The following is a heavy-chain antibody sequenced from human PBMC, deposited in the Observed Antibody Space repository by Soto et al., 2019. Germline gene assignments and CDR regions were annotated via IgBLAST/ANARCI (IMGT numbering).Heavy chain of an antibody. CDR2: ISYDGSNK. Sequence: PRGSLRLSCAASGFTFSSYAMHWVRQAPGKGLEWVAVISYDGSNKYYADSVKGRFTISRDNSKNTLYLQMNSLRAEDTAVYYCARDAAAVAGYYYYYGMDVWGQGTTVTVSS. V-gene: IGHV3-30-3*01. CDR1: GFTFSSYA. J-gene: IGHJ6*02. CDR3: ARDAAAVAGYYYYYGMDV. D-gene: IGHD6-19*01.